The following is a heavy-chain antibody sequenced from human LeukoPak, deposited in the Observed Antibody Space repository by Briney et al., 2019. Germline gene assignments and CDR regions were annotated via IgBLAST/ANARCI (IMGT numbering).Heavy chain of an antibody. Sequence: GGSLRLSCAASGFTFDDYAMHWVRQAPGKGLEWVSGISWNSGSIGYADSVKGRFTISGDNAKNSLYLQMNSLRAEDTALYYCAKVRQQWLVQDAFDIWGQGTMVTVSS. V-gene: IGHV3-9*01. D-gene: IGHD6-19*01. J-gene: IGHJ3*02. CDR1: GFTFDDYA. CDR3: AKVRQQWLVQDAFDI. CDR2: ISWNSGSI.